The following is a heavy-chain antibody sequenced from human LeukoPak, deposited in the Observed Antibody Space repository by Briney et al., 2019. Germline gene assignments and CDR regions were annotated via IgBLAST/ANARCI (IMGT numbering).Heavy chain of an antibody. V-gene: IGHV4-39*01. CDR2: IHYSGST. CDR1: GGSISSNSHY. D-gene: IGHD2-21*01. Sequence: SETLSLTCTVSGGSISSNSHYWAWIRQPPGKGLEWIGSIHYSGSTFYSPSLKSRVTISVDTSKNQFSLILTSVTASDTSVYHCAREEASVGGYWGQGILVTVSS. CDR3: AREEASVGGY. J-gene: IGHJ4*02.